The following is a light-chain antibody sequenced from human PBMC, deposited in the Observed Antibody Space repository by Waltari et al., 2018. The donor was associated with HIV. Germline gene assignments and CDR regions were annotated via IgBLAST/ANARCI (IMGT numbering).Light chain of an antibody. CDR1: SSDVGAYNL. CDR3: CSYTGTGIV. Sequence: QSALTQLASVSGSPGQSITISCTGTSSDVGAYNLVSWYQPHPNKAPKLMIFEVTKRPSGVSDRFSGSRSGNTASLTISGLQTEDEGDYYCCSYTGTGIVFGGGTKLTVL. J-gene: IGLJ2*01. CDR2: EVT. V-gene: IGLV2-23*02.